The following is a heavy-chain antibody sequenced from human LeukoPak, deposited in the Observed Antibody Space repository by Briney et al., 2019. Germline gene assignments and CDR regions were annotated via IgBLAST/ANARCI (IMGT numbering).Heavy chain of an antibody. CDR3: ARNWNWDYYFDY. CDR1: GFTFSSYE. Sequence: PGGSLRLSCAASGFTFSSYEMNWVRQAPGKGLEWVSYISNSGSTIYYADSVKGRFTISRDNAKNSLYLQMNSLRAEDTAVYNCARNWNWDYYFDYWGQGTLVTVSS. J-gene: IGHJ4*02. V-gene: IGHV3-48*03. D-gene: IGHD1-7*01. CDR2: ISNSGSTI.